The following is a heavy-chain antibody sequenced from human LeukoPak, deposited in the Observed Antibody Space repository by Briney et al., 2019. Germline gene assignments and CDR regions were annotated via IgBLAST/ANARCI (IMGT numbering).Heavy chain of an antibody. D-gene: IGHD1-1*01. Sequence: PSETLSLTCTVSGYSISSGYYWGWIRQPPGKGLEWIGSIYHSGSTYYNPSLKSRVTISVDTSKNQFSLKLSSVTAADTAVYYCARVTSSYYYYYYMDVWGKGTTVTVSS. V-gene: IGHV4-38-2*02. J-gene: IGHJ6*03. CDR2: IYHSGST. CDR1: GYSISSGYY. CDR3: ARVTSSYYYYYYMDV.